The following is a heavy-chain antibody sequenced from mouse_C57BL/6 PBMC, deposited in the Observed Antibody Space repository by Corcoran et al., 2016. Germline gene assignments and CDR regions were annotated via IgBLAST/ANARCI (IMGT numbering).Heavy chain of an antibody. CDR3: ARHEAPYLLLRQAWFAY. Sequence: QVQLQQSGAELVKPGASVKLSCKASGYTFTEYTIHWVKQRSGQGLEWIGWFYPGSGSIKYNEKFEDKATLTADKSSSTVYMELSRLTSEDSAVYFCARHEAPYLLLRQAWFAYWGQGTLVTVSA. D-gene: IGHD1-1*01. CDR2: FYPGSGSI. CDR1: GYTFTEYT. V-gene: IGHV1-62-2*01. J-gene: IGHJ3*01.